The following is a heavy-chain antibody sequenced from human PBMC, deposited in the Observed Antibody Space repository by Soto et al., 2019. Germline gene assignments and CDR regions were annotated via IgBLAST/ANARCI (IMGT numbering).Heavy chain of an antibody. CDR2: ISYDGSNK. J-gene: IGHJ4*02. V-gene: IGHV3-30-3*01. CDR1: GFTFSTYA. CDR3: AREMGQLIVLMAYAPDN. D-gene: IGHD2-8*01. Sequence: QVQLVESGGGVVQPGRSLRLSCAASGFTFSTYAMHWVRQAPGKGLEWVAVISYDGSNKYYADSVKCRFTISRDNSKKTLYLQMNSMRSEDTAVYYCAREMGQLIVLMAYAPDNWGQGTLVTVSS.